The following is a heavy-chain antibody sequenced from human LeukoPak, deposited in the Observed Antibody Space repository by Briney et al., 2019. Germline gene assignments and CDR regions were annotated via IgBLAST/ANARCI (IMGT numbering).Heavy chain of an antibody. Sequence: GGSLRLSCAASGFTFPSYAMSWVRQAPGKGLEWVANIKQDGSEENYVDSVKGRFTISRDNGKSSLYLQMNSLRPEDTAVFYCARVGYRGFDYWGQGTLVTVSS. J-gene: IGHJ4*02. CDR3: ARVGYRGFDY. CDR2: IKQDGSEE. CDR1: GFTFPSYA. D-gene: IGHD1-26*01. V-gene: IGHV3-7*04.